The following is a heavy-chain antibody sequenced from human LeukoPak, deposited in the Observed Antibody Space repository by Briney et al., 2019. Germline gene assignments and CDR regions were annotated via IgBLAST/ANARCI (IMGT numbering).Heavy chain of an antibody. Sequence: GGSLRLSCAPSGFTFTCHAMHWVRQAPGKGLEWVALIWYDGSSKNYADSVKGRFTISRDFSKNMLYLQMDSLRVEDTAVYYCAKALGSGWSPSGPDYWGQGTLVTVSS. CDR3: AKALGSGWSPSGPDY. CDR1: GFTFTCHA. V-gene: IGHV3-33*06. CDR2: IWYDGSSK. J-gene: IGHJ4*02. D-gene: IGHD6-19*01.